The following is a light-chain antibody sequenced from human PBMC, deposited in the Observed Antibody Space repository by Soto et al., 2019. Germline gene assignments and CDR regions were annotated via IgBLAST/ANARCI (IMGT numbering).Light chain of an antibody. CDR1: QTISNY. V-gene: IGKV1-39*01. Sequence: DIQMTQSPSSLSASVGDRVTITCRASQTISNYLNWHQQKPGKAPKLLISAASSLQSGVPSRFSGSGSGTDFTLTISSLQPEDFATYYCQQSYSSPWTFGQGTKVDIK. CDR3: QQSYSSPWT. J-gene: IGKJ1*01. CDR2: AAS.